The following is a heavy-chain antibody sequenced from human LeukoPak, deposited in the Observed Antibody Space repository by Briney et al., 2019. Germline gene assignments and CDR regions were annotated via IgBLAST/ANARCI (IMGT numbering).Heavy chain of an antibody. CDR2: ISAYNGNT. CDR3: ARDEGYSSGWPYYFDY. CDR1: GYTFTSYG. V-gene: IGHV1-18*01. Sequence: GASVKVSCKASGYTFTSYGISWVRQAPGQGLEWMGWISAYNGNTNYAQKLQGRVTMTTDTSTSTAYMELSSLRSEDTAVYYCARDEGYSSGWPYYFDYWGQGTLVTVSS. J-gene: IGHJ4*02. D-gene: IGHD6-19*01.